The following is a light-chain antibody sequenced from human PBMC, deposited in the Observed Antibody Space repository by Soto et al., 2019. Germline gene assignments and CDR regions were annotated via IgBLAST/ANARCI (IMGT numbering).Light chain of an antibody. Sequence: QSVLTQPASVSGSPGQSIAISCTGSSSDVGFYNYISWYQQHPGKVPKLIIYEVTNRPSGVSNRFSGSKSGNTASLTISGLQAEDEADYYCCSYTTSSTRVFGTGTKGTAL. CDR2: EVT. CDR3: CSYTTSSTRV. V-gene: IGLV2-14*01. J-gene: IGLJ1*01. CDR1: SSDVGFYNY.